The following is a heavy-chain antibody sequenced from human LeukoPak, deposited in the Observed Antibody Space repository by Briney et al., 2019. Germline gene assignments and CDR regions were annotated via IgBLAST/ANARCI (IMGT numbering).Heavy chain of an antibody. V-gene: IGHV1-69*13. D-gene: IGHD2-21*02. Sequence: SVKVSCMASGYSFSTHWMHWVRQAPGQGLEWMGGIIPIFGAPHYAQKFQDRVTITADASTSTAYMELSSLRSEDTAVYYCARAYMTATRHFDSWGQGTLVTVSS. J-gene: IGHJ4*02. CDR1: GYSFSTHW. CDR2: IIPIFGAP. CDR3: ARAYMTATRHFDS.